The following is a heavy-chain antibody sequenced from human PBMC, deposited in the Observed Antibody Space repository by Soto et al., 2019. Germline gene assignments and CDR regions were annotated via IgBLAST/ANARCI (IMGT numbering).Heavy chain of an antibody. D-gene: IGHD1-7*01. CDR2: IIPIFGTA. CDR1: GGTFSSYA. CDR3: ARESGELELPYYYYGMDV. J-gene: IGHJ6*02. V-gene: IGHV1-69*01. Sequence: QVQLVQSGAEVKKPGSSVKVSCKASGGTFSSYAISWVRQAPGQGLEWMGGIIPIFGTANYAQKFQGRVTITADESTSTAYMELSSLRSEDTALYYCARESGELELPYYYYGMDVWGQGTTVTVSS.